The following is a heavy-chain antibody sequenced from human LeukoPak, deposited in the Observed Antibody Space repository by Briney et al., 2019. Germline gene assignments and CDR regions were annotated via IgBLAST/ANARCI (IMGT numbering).Heavy chain of an antibody. D-gene: IGHD2-2*01. J-gene: IGHJ5*02. Sequence: SETLSLTCAVSGYSISSGYYWGWIRQPPGKGLEWLGSIYHSGSTYYNPSLKSRVTISVDTSKNQFSLKLSSVTAADTAVYYCARHVTGKRSISCCNWFDPWGQGTLVTVSS. CDR1: GYSISSGYY. CDR3: ARHVTGKRSISCCNWFDP. CDR2: IYHSGST. V-gene: IGHV4-38-2*01.